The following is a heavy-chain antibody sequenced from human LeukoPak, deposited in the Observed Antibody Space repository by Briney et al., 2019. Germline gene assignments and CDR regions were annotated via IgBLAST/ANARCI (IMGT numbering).Heavy chain of an antibody. CDR3: ARDLEGLDY. CDR2: IKQDGSQK. CDR1: GFTFSSDW. D-gene: IGHD1-1*01. Sequence: GGSLRLSCEPSGFTFSSDWMSWVRQAPGKGLEWVANIKQDGSQKYYVDSVKGRFTISRDNAKNSLYLQMNSLRADDTAVYYCARDLEGLDYWGQGTLVTVSS. V-gene: IGHV3-7*04. J-gene: IGHJ4*02.